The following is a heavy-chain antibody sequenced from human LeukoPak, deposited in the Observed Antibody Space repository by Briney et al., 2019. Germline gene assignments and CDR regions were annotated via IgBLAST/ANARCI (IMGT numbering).Heavy chain of an antibody. CDR1: GFTFSNAW. J-gene: IGHJ4*02. D-gene: IGHD3-10*01. CDR3: MVRGVTQTTYFDY. Sequence: PGGSLRLSCAASGFTFSNAWMSWVRQAPGKGLEWVGRIKSKTDGGTTDYAAPVKGRFTISRDDSKNTLYLQMNSLKTEDTAVYYCMVRGVTQTTYFDYWGQGTLVTVSS. CDR2: IKSKTDGGTT. V-gene: IGHV3-15*01.